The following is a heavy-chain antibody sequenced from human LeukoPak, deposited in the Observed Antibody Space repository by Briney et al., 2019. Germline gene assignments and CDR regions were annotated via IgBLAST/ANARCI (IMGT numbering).Heavy chain of an antibody. V-gene: IGHV3-30*02. CDR3: AKDYYGSGSYYENFDY. CDR2: IRYDGSNK. J-gene: IGHJ4*02. Sequence: GGSLRLSCAASGFTFSSYGMHWVRQAPGKGLEWVAFIRYDGSNKYYADSVKGRFTISRDNSKNTLYLQMNSLRAEDTAAYYCAKDYYGSGSYYENFDYWGQGTLVTVSS. D-gene: IGHD3-10*01. CDR1: GFTFSSYG.